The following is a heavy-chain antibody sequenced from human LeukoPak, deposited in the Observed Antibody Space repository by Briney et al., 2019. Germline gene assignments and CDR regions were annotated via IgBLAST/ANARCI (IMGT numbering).Heavy chain of an antibody. V-gene: IGHV1-46*01. CDR2: VYTDGGTI. CDR3: ATEAPGSYRFDN. Sequence: GASVKVSCKASGNIFTNYHLHWVRLAPGRGLEWMGAVYTDGGTITNTRSFQDRVTMTRDVSTRTVYMELSSLNSEDTAVCYCATEAPGSYRFDNWGQEILVTVSS. CDR1: GNIFTNYH. J-gene: IGHJ4*02. D-gene: IGHD3-10*01.